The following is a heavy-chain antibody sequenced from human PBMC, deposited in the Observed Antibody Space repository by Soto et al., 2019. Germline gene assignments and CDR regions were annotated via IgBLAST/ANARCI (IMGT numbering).Heavy chain of an antibody. CDR3: AKQPRQWLTFDY. J-gene: IGHJ4*02. CDR2: ITSSGGST. D-gene: IGHD6-19*01. Sequence: EVQLLESGGGLVQPGGSLRLSCAASGFTFNNYAMHWVRQAPGKGLEWVSTITSSGGSTYYTDSVKGRFTISRDNSKNTLYLQQNSLRADDTAVYYCAKQPRQWLTFDYWGQGTLVTVSS. CDR1: GFTFNNYA. V-gene: IGHV3-23*01.